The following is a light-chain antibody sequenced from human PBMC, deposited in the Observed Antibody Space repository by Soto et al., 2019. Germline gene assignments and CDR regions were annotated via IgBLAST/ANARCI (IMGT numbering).Light chain of an antibody. CDR1: QDIGTY. CDR3: QQTNRFPLT. Sequence: DLQMTQSPSSVSASVGDRVTITCRASQDIGTYLAWYQQKPGEAPKVLIFAAITLQSGVPSRFSGSGTGTEFTLTISSLQPEDFASYYCQQTNRFPLTFGGGTKVEIK. V-gene: IGKV1D-12*01. CDR2: AAI. J-gene: IGKJ4*01.